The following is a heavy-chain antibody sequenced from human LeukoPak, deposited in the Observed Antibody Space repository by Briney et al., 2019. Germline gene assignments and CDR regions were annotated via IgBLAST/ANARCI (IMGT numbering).Heavy chain of an antibody. CDR2: ISSSSSYI. J-gene: IGHJ4*02. V-gene: IGHV3-21*01. D-gene: IGHD2-15*01. CDR3: AREPCSGGSCYREDY. CDR1: GFTFSSYS. Sequence: GGSLRLSCAASGFTFSSYSMNWVRQAPGKGLEWVSSISSSSSYIKYADSVKGRFTISRDNAKNSLYLQMNSLRAEDTAVYYCAREPCSGGSCYREDYWGQGTLVTVSS.